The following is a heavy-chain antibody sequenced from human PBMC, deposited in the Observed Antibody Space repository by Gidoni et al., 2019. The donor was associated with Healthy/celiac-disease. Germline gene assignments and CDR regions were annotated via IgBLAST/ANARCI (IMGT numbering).Heavy chain of an antibody. J-gene: IGHJ6*02. Sequence: QVQLQQSGPGLVKPSQTISLTCAISGDSVSSNSADWNWIRQSPSRGLEWLGRTYYRSKWYNDYAVSVKSRITINPDTSKNQFSLQLNSVTPEDTAVYYCARYLGGYDSPSPGGMDVWGQGTTVTVSS. V-gene: IGHV6-1*01. CDR3: ARYLGGYDSPSPGGMDV. D-gene: IGHD5-12*01. CDR2: TYYRSKWYN. CDR1: GDSVSSNSAD.